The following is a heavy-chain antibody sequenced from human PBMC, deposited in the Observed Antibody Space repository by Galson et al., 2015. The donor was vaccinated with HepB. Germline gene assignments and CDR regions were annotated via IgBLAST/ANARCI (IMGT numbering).Heavy chain of an antibody. J-gene: IGHJ4*02. Sequence: CAISGDSVSSNSASWNWLRQSPSRGLEWLGRTYYRSKWYNDYAVSVKSRVTINPDTSKNQFSLHLNSVTPEDTAIYYCARSGDSEYSLANWGQGTLVTVSS. V-gene: IGHV6-1*01. CDR2: TYYRSKWYN. D-gene: IGHD6-6*01. CDR3: ARSGDSEYSLAN. CDR1: GDSVSSNSAS.